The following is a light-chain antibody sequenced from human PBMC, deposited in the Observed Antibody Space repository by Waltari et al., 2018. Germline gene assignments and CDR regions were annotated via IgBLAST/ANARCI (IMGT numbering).Light chain of an antibody. J-gene: IGKJ1*01. CDR1: QSVSSNY. V-gene: IGKV3-20*01. CDR2: DAS. CDR3: QQYGRSPWT. Sequence: FVLTQSPGTLSLPPGERVTLPCRASQSVSSNYLAWYQQKPGQAPRLLIYDASNRATGIADRFSGSESGTDFTLTISRLEPEDVAVYYCQQYGRSPWTFGQGTKVEIK.